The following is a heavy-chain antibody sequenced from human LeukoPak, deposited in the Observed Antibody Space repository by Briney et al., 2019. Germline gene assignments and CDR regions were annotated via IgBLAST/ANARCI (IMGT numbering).Heavy chain of an antibody. Sequence: SETLSLTCAVYGGSFSGYFWSWIRQPPGKGLEWIGDINHNGGTNYNPSLKSRVTISVDTSKNQFSLKLSSVTAADTAVYYCARTGPYGDYLNWFDPWGQGTLVTVSS. D-gene: IGHD4-17*01. J-gene: IGHJ5*02. CDR1: GGSFSGYF. V-gene: IGHV4-34*01. CDR2: INHNGGT. CDR3: ARTGPYGDYLNWFDP.